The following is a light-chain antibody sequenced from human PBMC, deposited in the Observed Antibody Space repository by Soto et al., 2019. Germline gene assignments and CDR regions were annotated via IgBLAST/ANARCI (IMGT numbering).Light chain of an antibody. J-gene: IGKJ3*01. CDR2: DTS. V-gene: IGKV3-20*01. CDR1: QSLANSF. CDR3: QQLNSYPPFT. Sequence: EFVLTQSPGTLSLSPGERATLSCRASQSLANSFIAWYQQKPGQAPRLLIYDTSSRASGIPDRFSGSGSGTDFTLTISRLETEDFATYYCQQLNSYPPFTFGPGTKVDIK.